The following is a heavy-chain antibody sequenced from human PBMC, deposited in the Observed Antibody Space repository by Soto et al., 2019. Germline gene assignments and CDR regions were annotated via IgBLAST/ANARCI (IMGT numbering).Heavy chain of an antibody. CDR2: IYPGDSDT. CDR1: GYSFTSYW. J-gene: IGHJ6*02. Sequence: EVQLVQSGAEVKKPGESLKISCKGSGYSFTSYWIGWVRQMPGKGLEWMGIIYPGDSDTRYSPSFQGQVTISADKSISTAYLQWSSLKASDTAMYYCARGRVFPDHYSSFFPDYYYGMDVWGQGTTVTVSS. CDR3: ARGRVFPDHYSSFFPDYYYGMDV. D-gene: IGHD6-6*01. V-gene: IGHV5-51*01.